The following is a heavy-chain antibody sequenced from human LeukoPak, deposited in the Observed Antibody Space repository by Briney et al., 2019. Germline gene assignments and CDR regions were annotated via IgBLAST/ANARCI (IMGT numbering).Heavy chain of an antibody. CDR2: ISAYNGNT. CDR1: GYTFTSYG. V-gene: IGHV1-18*01. Sequence: ASVKVSCKASGYTFTSYGISWVRQAPGHGLEWMGWISAYNGNTNYAQKLQGRVTMTTDTSTSTAYMELRSLRSDDTAVYYCARDLRIVRGVILSYWGQGTLVTVSS. J-gene: IGHJ4*02. D-gene: IGHD3-10*01. CDR3: ARDLRIVRGVILSY.